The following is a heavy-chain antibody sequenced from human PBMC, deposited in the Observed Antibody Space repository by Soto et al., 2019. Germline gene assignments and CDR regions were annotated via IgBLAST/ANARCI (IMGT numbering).Heavy chain of an antibody. CDR2: IDWDDDK. V-gene: IGHV2-70*01. CDR1: GFSLSTSGMC. CDR3: ARTTSGYSYFYGMDV. J-gene: IGHJ6*02. D-gene: IGHD5-18*01. Sequence: SGPTLVNPTQTLTLTCTFSGFSLSTSGMCVSWIRQPPGKALEWLALIDWDDDKYYSTSLKTRLTISKDTSKNQVVLTMTNMDPVDTATYYCARTTSGYSYFYGMDVWGQGTTVTVSS.